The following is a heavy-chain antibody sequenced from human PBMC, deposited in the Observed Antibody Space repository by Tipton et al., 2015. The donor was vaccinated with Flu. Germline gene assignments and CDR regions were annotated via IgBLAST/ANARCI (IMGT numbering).Heavy chain of an antibody. CDR3: AINYGRHGYYYMDA. CDR1: GFTFSDYY. V-gene: IGHV3-11*04. J-gene: IGHJ6*03. CDR2: ISSSSSTI. D-gene: IGHD3-10*01. Sequence: QLVQSGGGLVKPGGSLRLSCAASGFTFSDYYMSWIRQAPGKGLEWVSYISSSSSTIYYADSVKGRFTISRDNAKNSLYLQMNSLGAEDTAVYYCAINYGRHGYYYMDAWGKGTTVTVSS.